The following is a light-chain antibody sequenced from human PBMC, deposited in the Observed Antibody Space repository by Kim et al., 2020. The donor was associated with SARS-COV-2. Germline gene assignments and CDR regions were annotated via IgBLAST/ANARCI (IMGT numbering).Light chain of an antibody. CDR2: GNT. V-gene: IGLV1-40*01. CDR1: SSNIGTVYD. Sequence: TVTISCTGSSSNIGTVYDLHWYQHLPGIAPKLLIFGNTNRPSGVPDRFSGSKSGTSASLAITGLQAEDEADYYCQSFDSSLSTYVFGSGTKVTVL. CDR3: QSFDSSLSTYV. J-gene: IGLJ1*01.